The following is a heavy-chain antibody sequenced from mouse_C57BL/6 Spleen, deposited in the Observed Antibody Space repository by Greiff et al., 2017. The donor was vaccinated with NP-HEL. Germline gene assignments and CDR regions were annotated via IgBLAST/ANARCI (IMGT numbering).Heavy chain of an antibody. J-gene: IGHJ3*01. CDR1: GFTFSSYA. CDR2: ISDGGSYT. Sequence: EVQLVESGGGLVKPGGSLKLSCAASGFTFSSYAMSWVRQTPEKRLEWVATISDGGSYTYYPDNVKGRFTISRDNAKNNLYLQMSHLKSEDTAMYYCASYYDYDPAWFAYWGQGTLVTVSA. D-gene: IGHD2-4*01. V-gene: IGHV5-4*01. CDR3: ASYYDYDPAWFAY.